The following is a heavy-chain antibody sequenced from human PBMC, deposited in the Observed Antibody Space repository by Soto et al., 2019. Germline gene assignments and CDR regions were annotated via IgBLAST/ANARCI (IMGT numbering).Heavy chain of an antibody. J-gene: IGHJ4*02. CDR1: GGSISSYY. CDR2: IYYSGST. Sequence: QVQLQESGPGLVKPSETLSLTCTVSGGSISSYYWSWIRQPPGKGLEWIAYIYYSGSTNYNPSLKGRVTISVDTYKNHFSLRLSSVTAADTAVYYCARVGGWSSGDYIWGSGYYFDYWGQGTLVTVSS. V-gene: IGHV4-59*01. D-gene: IGHD3-16*01. CDR3: ARVGGWSSGDYIWGSGYYFDY.